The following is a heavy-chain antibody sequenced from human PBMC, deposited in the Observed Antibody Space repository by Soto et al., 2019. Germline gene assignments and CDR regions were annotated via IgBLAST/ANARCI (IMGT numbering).Heavy chain of an antibody. CDR2: IYHSGST. Sequence: QVQLQESGPGLVKPSGTLSLTCAVSGGSISSSNWWSWVRQPPGKGLEWIGEIYHSGSTNYNPSLKSRVTRSGDKSKNQFALKLSAVTAADTAVYYWARYVVVAATGWFDPWGQGTLVTVSA. V-gene: IGHV4-4*02. J-gene: IGHJ5*02. D-gene: IGHD2-15*01. CDR3: ARYVVVAATGWFDP. CDR1: GGSISSSNW.